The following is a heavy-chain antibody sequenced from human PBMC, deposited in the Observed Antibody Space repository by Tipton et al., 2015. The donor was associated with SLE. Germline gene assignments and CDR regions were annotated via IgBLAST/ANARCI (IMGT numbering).Heavy chain of an antibody. D-gene: IGHD3-10*01. CDR1: GFNFNSYA. Sequence: SLRLSCAASGFNFNSYAMSWVRQAPGKGLEWVSSINNRLTYIYYAASVRGRFTIARDNADNSLYLQMNSLRVEDTAVYFCAGDDYASGITWGQGTLVTVSS. V-gene: IGHV3-21*03. J-gene: IGHJ5*02. CDR3: AGDDYASGIT. CDR2: INNRLTYI.